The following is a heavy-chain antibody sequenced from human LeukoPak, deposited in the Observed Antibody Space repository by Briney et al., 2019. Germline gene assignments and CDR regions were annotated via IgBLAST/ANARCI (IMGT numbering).Heavy chain of an antibody. J-gene: IGHJ4*02. CDR2: ISYDGSNK. D-gene: IGHD2-2*01. CDR3: ARGLLVVVPATLDY. V-gene: IGHV3-30-3*01. CDR1: GFTFSSYA. Sequence: GGSLRLSCAASGFTFSSYAMHWVRQAPGKGLEWVAVISYDGSNKYYADSVEGRFTISRDNSKNTLYLQMNSLRAEDTAVYYCARGLLVVVPATLDYWGQGTLVTVSS.